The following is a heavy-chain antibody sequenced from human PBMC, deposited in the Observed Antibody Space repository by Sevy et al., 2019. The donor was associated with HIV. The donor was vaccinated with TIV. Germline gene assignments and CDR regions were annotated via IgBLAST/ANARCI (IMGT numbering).Heavy chain of an antibody. Sequence: GGSLRLSCAASGFTFDDYGIYWVRQAPGRGLEWVSFISKNGDDKFYAGSVKGRFTISRDSSNNTVFLQMQSLRAEDSATYFCAKAHILTLWTVDSWGQGSLVTVSS. V-gene: IGHV3-30*18. J-gene: IGHJ4*02. CDR2: ISKNGDDK. D-gene: IGHD2-21*01. CDR1: GFTFDDYG. CDR3: AKAHILTLWTVDS.